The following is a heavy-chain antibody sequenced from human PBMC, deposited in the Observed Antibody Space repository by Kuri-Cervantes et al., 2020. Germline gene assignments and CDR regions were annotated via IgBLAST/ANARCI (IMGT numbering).Heavy chain of an antibody. D-gene: IGHD2-2*01. CDR3: ARVGGYCSSTSCYGYYMDV. Sequence: GESLKISCAASGFTVSSNYMSWVRQAPGKGLEWVSYISSSGDIIYYADSVKGRFTIFRDNAKNSLYLQMNSLRAEDAAVYYCARVGGYCSSTSCYGYYMDVWGKGTTVTVSS. CDR1: GFTVSSNY. V-gene: IGHV3-11*01. CDR2: ISSSGDII. J-gene: IGHJ6*03.